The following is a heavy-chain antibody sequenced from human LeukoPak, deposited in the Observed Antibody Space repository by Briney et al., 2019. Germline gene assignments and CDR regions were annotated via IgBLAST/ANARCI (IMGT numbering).Heavy chain of an antibody. CDR3: AREKVIVGDYYYYMDV. V-gene: IGHV1-18*04. D-gene: IGHD1-26*01. J-gene: IGHJ6*03. CDR2: SSAYNGNT. Sequence: GASVKVSCKASGYTFTGYYMHWVRQAPGQGLEWRGWSSAYNGNTNYAQKLQGRVTMTTDTSTSTAYIELRSLRSDDTAVYYCAREKVIVGDYYYYMDVWGKGTTVTVSS. CDR1: GYTFTGYY.